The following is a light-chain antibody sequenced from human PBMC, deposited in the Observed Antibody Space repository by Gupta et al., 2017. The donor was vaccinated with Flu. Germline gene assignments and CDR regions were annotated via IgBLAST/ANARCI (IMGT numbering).Light chain of an antibody. J-gene: IGKJ1*01. CDR1: QSINDW. CDR2: QAS. V-gene: IGKV1-5*03. CDR3: QQYIIYPQP. Sequence: DIQMTQSPSTLSAYVGDRVTINCRASQSINDWLAWYQQKPGKAPKLLIYQASNLESGVPSRFSGSGSGTEFALTISSLQPDDFATYYCQQYIIYPQPFGQGTRVEVK.